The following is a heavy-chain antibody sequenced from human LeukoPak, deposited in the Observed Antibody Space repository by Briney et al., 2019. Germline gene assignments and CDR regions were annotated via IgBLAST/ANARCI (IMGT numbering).Heavy chain of an antibody. CDR2: ISGSGGST. Sequence: GGSLRLSCAASGFTFSSYAMSWVRQAPGKGLEWVSAISGSGGSTYYADSVKGRFTISRDNSKNTLYLQMNSLRAEDTAVYYCAKESSYYDFWSGYYTRGLDYWGQGTLVTVSS. CDR3: AKESSYYDFWSGYYTRGLDY. V-gene: IGHV3-23*01. CDR1: GFTFSSYA. J-gene: IGHJ4*02. D-gene: IGHD3-3*01.